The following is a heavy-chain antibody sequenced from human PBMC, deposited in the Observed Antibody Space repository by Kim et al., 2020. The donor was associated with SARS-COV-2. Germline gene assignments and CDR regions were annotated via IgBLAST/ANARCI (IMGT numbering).Heavy chain of an antibody. V-gene: IGHV1-46*01. D-gene: IGHD2-2*01. J-gene: IGHJ4*02. CDR1: GYIFMNYY. CDR3: AREAKERPMQNSFDF. CDR2: INPDGEK. Sequence: ASVKVSCKTSGYIFMNYYVHWIRLAPGQGPEWMGIINPDGEKMYAQKFQGRVSMTRDTSTSTVYMELSSLRYEDTALYYCAREAKERPMQNSFDFWGQGTLVTVS.